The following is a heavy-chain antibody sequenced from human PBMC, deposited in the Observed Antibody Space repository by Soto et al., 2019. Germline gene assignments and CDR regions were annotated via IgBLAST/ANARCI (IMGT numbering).Heavy chain of an antibody. Sequence: PSETLSLTCTVSGGSVSSGSYSWSWIRQPPGKGLEWIGYIYYSGSTNYNPSLKSRVTISVDTSKNQFSLKLSSVTAADTAVYYCARDRGYSGSPDFDYWGQGTLVTVSS. V-gene: IGHV4-61*01. D-gene: IGHD1-26*01. CDR2: IYYSGST. CDR1: GGSVSSGSYS. J-gene: IGHJ4*02. CDR3: ARDRGYSGSPDFDY.